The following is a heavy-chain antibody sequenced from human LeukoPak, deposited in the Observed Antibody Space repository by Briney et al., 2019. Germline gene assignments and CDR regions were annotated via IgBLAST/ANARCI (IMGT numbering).Heavy chain of an antibody. CDR1: GGSISSGGYY. V-gene: IGHV4-31*03. CDR2: IYYSGST. D-gene: IGHD4-23*01. Sequence: SQTLSLTCTVSGGSISSGGYYWSWIRQHPGKGLEWIGHIYYSGSTCYNPSLKSRVTISVDTSKNQFSLKLSSVTAADTAVYYCARGGMVRLGPFDYWGQGTLVTVSS. CDR3: ARGGMVRLGPFDY. J-gene: IGHJ4*02.